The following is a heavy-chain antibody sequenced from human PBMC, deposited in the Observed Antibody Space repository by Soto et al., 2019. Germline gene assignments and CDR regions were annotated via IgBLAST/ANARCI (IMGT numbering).Heavy chain of an antibody. CDR1: GYTFTSYD. Sequence: QVQLVQSGAEVKKPGASVKVSCKASGYTFTSYDINWVRQATGQGLEWMGWMNPNSGNTGYAQKFQGRVTMTRTTAISTAYMELSSLRSEDTAVYYCARYFYYYYYLDVWGKGTTVTVSS. CDR2: MNPNSGNT. J-gene: IGHJ6*03. V-gene: IGHV1-8*01. CDR3: ARYFYYYYYLDV.